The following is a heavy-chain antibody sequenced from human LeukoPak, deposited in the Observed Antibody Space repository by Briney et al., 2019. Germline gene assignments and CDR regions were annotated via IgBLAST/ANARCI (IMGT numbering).Heavy chain of an antibody. CDR1: GFTVSSKY. D-gene: IGHD3-22*01. Sequence: EGSLRLSCAASGFTVSSKYMTWVRQAPGKGLEWLSAIYSGGDTYYADSVRGRFTISRDNSKNMVHLQMRSLRAEDTAVYYCVRDRSASSDYYALGYWGQGTLVTVSS. V-gene: IGHV3-66*01. CDR3: VRDRSASSDYYALGY. J-gene: IGHJ4*02. CDR2: IYSGGDT.